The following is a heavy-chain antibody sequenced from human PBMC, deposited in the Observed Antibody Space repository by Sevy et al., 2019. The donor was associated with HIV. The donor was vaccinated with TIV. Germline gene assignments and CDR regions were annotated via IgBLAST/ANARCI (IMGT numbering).Heavy chain of an antibody. Sequence: ASVKVSCKASGYTLTDYYIHWVRQAPGQGLEWMGRINPNSGGKNSAPKFQGRVTMTRDTSFNTAYMEVSRLGSDDTAVYFCAGGGAAVGPSYYDYYGLDVWGQGTTVTVSS. D-gene: IGHD6-13*01. CDR3: AGGGAAVGPSYYDYYGLDV. CDR1: GYTLTDYY. CDR2: INPNSGGK. V-gene: IGHV1-2*06. J-gene: IGHJ6*02.